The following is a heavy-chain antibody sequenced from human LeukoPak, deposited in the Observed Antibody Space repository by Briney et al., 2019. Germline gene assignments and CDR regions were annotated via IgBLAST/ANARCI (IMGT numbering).Heavy chain of an antibody. J-gene: IGHJ4*02. CDR3: ASGLYYYDSSGYPDY. CDR2: INPSGGST. V-gene: IGHV1-46*01. D-gene: IGHD3-22*01. Sequence: ASVKVSCKASGYTFTSYYMHWVRQAPGQGLEWMGIINPSGGSTSYAQKFQGRVTMTRDTSTSTVYMELSSLRSEDTAVYYCASGLYYYDSSGYPDYWGQGTLVTVSS. CDR1: GYTFTSYY.